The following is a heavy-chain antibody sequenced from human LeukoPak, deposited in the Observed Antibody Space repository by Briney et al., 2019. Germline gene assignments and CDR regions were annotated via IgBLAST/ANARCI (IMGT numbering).Heavy chain of an antibody. CDR1: GYSFTSYW. D-gene: IGHD1-26*01. CDR2: IYPGDSDT. CDR3: ARRSDSGSYHDAFDI. V-gene: IGHV5-51*01. J-gene: IGHJ3*02. Sequence: GESLKISCKGSGYSFTSYWIGWVRQMPGKGLEWMGIIYPGDSDTRYSPSFQGQVTISADKPISTAYLQWSSLKASYTAMYYCARRSDSGSYHDAFDIWGQGTMVTVSS.